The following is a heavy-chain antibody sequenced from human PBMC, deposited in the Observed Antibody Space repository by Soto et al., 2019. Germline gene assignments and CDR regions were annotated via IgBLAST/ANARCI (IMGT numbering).Heavy chain of an antibody. CDR2: IIPILGIA. CDR3: ARGRYSYGYWFDP. D-gene: IGHD5-18*01. V-gene: IGHV1-69*02. CDR1: GGTFSSYT. Sequence: QVQLVQSGAEVKKPGSSVKVSCKASGGTFSSYTISWVRQAPGQGLEWMGRIIPILGIANYAQKFQGRVTITADKTTSTAYMELSSLISEDTAVYYCARGRYSYGYWFDPWGQGTLVTVSS. J-gene: IGHJ5*02.